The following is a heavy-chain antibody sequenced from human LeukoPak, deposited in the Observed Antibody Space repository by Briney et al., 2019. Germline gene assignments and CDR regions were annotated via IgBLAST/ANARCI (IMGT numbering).Heavy chain of an antibody. CDR3: AREEYSGYDYGGDFDY. CDR2: IYTSGST. Sequence: SETLSLTCTVSGGSISSGSYYWRWIRQPAGKGLEWIVRIYTSGSTNYNPSLKSRVTISVDTSKNQFSLKLSSVTAADTAVYYCAREEYSGYDYGGDFDYWGQGTLVTVSS. J-gene: IGHJ4*02. D-gene: IGHD5-12*01. CDR1: GGSISSGSYY. V-gene: IGHV4-61*02.